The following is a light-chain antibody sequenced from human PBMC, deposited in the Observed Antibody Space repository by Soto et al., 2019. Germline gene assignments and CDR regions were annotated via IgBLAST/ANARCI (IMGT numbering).Light chain of an antibody. CDR1: ESVSIW. CDR3: QQYNAYSQA. CDR2: HAS. J-gene: IGKJ1*01. Sequence: EIQMTQSPSTLSASLGDRVTITCRASESVSIWLAWYQQKPGRTPKLLIYHASTLATGIPSRFSGSGSGTEFTLTINSLQPDDFATYYCQQYNAYSQAFGQGTRVEIK. V-gene: IGKV1-5*03.